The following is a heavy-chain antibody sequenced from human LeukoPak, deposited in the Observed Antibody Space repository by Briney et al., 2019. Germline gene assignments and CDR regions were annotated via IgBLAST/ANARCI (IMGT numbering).Heavy chain of an antibody. Sequence: GSLRLSCAASEFTFSSYAMSWVRQAPGKGLEWVSAISGSGGSTYYADSVKGRFTISRDNSKNTLYLQMNSLRAEDTAVYYCARDGMVRGVTYYFDYWGQGALVTVSS. CDR2: ISGSGGST. V-gene: IGHV3-23*01. J-gene: IGHJ4*02. CDR3: ARDGMVRGVTYYFDY. CDR1: EFTFSSYA. D-gene: IGHD3-10*01.